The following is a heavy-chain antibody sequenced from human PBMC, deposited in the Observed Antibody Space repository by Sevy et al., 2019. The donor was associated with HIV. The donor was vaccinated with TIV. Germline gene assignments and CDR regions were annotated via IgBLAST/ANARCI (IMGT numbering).Heavy chain of an antibody. Sequence: GGSMRLSCAASGFTFSKYSMSWVRQPPGKGLEWVSTLSFGCGEINYADSVKGRFTISRDNSKSSVYLQMNNLRPEDSAVYYCAREGCTKPHDYWGQGTLVTVSS. V-gene: IGHV3-23*01. J-gene: IGHJ4*02. CDR3: AREGCTKPHDY. CDR2: LSFGCGEI. CDR1: GFTFSKYS. D-gene: IGHD2-8*01.